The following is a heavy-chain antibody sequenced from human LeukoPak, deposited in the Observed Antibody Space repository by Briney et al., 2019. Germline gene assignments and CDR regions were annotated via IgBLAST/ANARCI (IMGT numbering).Heavy chain of an antibody. V-gene: IGHV3-21*01. J-gene: IGHJ6*04. CDR1: GFTFSTYS. Sequence: NTGGSLRLSCAASGFTFSTYSMNWVRQAPGKGLEWVSSISSSSSYIHYADSVKGRFTISRDNAKNSLFLQMNSLRAEDTAVYYCAELGITMIGGVWGKGTTVTISS. D-gene: IGHD3-10*02. CDR3: AELGITMIGGV. CDR2: ISSSSSYI.